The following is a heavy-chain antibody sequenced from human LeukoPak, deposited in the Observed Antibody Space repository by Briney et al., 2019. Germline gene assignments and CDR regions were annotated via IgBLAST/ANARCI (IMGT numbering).Heavy chain of an antibody. V-gene: IGHV4-39*01. CDR1: GGSISSGDYY. D-gene: IGHD6-13*01. J-gene: IGHJ5*02. CDR3: ARRSKNNWFDP. Sequence: SQTLSLTCTVSGGSISSGDYYWSWIRQPPGKGLEWIGSIYYSGSTYYNPSLESRVTISVDTSKNQFSLKLSSVTAADTAVYYCARRSKNNWFDPWGQGTLVTVSS. CDR2: IYYSGST.